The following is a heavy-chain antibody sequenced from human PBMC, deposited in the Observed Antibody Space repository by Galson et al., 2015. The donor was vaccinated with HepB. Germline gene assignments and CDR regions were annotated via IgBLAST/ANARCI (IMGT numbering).Heavy chain of an antibody. CDR3: AGQPHTSGYWLDP. CDR1: GYNFTNYW. D-gene: IGHD6-19*01. CDR2: IYPGDSDT. V-gene: IGHV5-51*01. Sequence: QSGAEVKTPGESVKISCKGSGYNFTNYWIDWVRQMPGKGLEWMGMIYPGDSDTRYSPSFQGQVTISADKSISTAYLQWSSLKASDTAKYYCAGQPHTSGYWLDPWGQGTLVTVSS. J-gene: IGHJ5*02.